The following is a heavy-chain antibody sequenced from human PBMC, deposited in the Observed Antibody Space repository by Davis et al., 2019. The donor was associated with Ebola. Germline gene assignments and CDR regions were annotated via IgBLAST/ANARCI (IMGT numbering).Heavy chain of an antibody. CDR2: IKPNSGGT. CDR1: GYTFTGYY. J-gene: IGHJ6*02. V-gene: IGHV1-2*02. Sequence: ASVKVSCKASGYTFTGYYMHWVRQAPGQGLEWMGWIKPNSGGTNYAQKFQGRVTMTRDTSISTAYMELSRLRSDDTAVYYCARFPRGSGWEPYPLPYYYYGMDVWGQGTTVTVSS. CDR3: ARFPRGSGWEPYPLPYYYYGMDV. D-gene: IGHD6-19*01.